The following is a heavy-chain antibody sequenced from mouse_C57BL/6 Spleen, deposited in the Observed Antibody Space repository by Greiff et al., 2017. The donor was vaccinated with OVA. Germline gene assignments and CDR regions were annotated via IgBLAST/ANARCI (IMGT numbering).Heavy chain of an antibody. D-gene: IGHD1-1*01. CDR3: ARRGDYGSSYVGYAMDY. Sequence: VQLQESGPELVKPGASVKISCKASGYTFTDYYINWVKQRPGQGLEWIGWIFPGSGSTYYNEKFKGKATLTVDKSSSTAYMLLSSLTSEDSAVYFCARRGDYGSSYVGYAMDYWGQGTSVTVSS. CDR2: IFPGSGST. V-gene: IGHV1-75*01. CDR1: GYTFTDYY. J-gene: IGHJ4*01.